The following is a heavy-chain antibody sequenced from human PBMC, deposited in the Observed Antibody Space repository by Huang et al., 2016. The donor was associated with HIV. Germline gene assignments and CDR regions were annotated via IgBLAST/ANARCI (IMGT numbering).Heavy chain of an antibody. CDR3: ARVAAGGWYFDL. CDR1: GYTFSDFW. CDR2: MSSDGRSK. J-gene: IGHJ2*01. V-gene: IGHV3-74*01. Sequence: EVQLVESGGGFVQPGGSLRVSCAASGYTFSDFWMHWVRQTPGKGLVWVSSMSSDGRSKTYAESVKGRFIISRDNAKNTLYLEMKGLRVEDTALYYCARVAAGGWYFDLWGRGTLVTVSA. D-gene: IGHD3-10*01.